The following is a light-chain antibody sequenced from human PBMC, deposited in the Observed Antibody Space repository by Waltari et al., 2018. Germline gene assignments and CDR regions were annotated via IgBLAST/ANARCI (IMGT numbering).Light chain of an antibody. CDR2: KVS. V-gene: IGKV2-30*01. Sequence: DVGLTQSPLSLSVTLGQPASISCRSSQSLVYTDGISYLNWFHQRPGQAPRRLIYKVSSRDSGVPDRLGGSGSGTDFTLMISSVEADDVGVYFCMQATHWPVTFGQGTRLEIK. CDR3: MQATHWPVT. J-gene: IGKJ5*01. CDR1: QSLVYTDGISY.